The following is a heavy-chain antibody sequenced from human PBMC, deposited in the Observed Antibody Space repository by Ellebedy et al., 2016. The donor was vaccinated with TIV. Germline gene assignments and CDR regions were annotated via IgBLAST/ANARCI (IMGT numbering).Heavy chain of an antibody. CDR2: ISGSSNYI. Sequence: GGSLRLXCAASGFTFSTNSMNWFRQAPGKGLEWVSSISGSSNYIFYADSVKGRFTISRDNAKNSLYLQMNSLRVEDTAVYYCARAGIVVVGAAIRPADCWGQGTLVTVSS. D-gene: IGHD2-2*02. CDR3: ARAGIVVVGAAIRPADC. CDR1: GFTFSTNS. J-gene: IGHJ4*02. V-gene: IGHV3-21*01.